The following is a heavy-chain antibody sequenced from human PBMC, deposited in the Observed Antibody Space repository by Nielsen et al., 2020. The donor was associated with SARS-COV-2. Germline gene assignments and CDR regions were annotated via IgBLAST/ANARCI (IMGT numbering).Heavy chain of an antibody. CDR3: ARIYDSSGYSYYYYGMDV. J-gene: IGHJ6*02. D-gene: IGHD3-22*01. CDR1: GGTFSSYA. CDR2: IIPIFGTA. Sequence: SVKVSCKASGGTFSSYAISWVRQAPGQGLEWMGGIIPIFGTANYAQKFQGRVTITADKSTSTAYMELSSLRSADTAVYYCARIYDSSGYSYYYYGMDVWGQGTTVTVSS. V-gene: IGHV1-69*06.